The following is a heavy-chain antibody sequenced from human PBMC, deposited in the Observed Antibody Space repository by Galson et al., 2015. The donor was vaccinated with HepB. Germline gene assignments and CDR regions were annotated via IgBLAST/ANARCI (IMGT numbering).Heavy chain of an antibody. V-gene: IGHV7-4-1*02. CDR3: ARDYVDGRYFDY. D-gene: IGHD3-10*01. J-gene: IGHJ4*02. CDR2: INTNTGNP. Sequence: SVKVSCKASGDSFNNNAMSWVRQAPGQGLEWMGWINTNTGNPTYAQGFTGRVVFSLDTSVGTAYLQISGLKAEDTAVYYCARDYVDGRYFDYWGQGSLVTVSS. CDR1: GDSFNNNA.